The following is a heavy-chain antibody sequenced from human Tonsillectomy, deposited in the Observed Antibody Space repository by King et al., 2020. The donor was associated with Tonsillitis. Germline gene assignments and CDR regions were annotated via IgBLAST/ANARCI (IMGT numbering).Heavy chain of an antibody. Sequence: QLVQSGAEVKKPGASVKVSCKASGYTFTGYYLHWVRQAPGQGLEWMGWINPNSGGTKCAQKFQGWVTMTRDTSISTAYLELSSLISDDTAVYYCARGHRGIKSYFDYWGQGTLVTVSS. CDR3: ARGHRGIKSYFDY. V-gene: IGHV1-2*04. D-gene: IGHD3-16*01. J-gene: IGHJ4*02. CDR2: INPNSGGT. CDR1: GYTFTGYY.